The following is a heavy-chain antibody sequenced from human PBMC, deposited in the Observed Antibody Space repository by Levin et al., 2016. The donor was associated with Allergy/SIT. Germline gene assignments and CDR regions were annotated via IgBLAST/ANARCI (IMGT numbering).Heavy chain of an antibody. CDR3: ARGGTTETTSYGVDV. Sequence: SETLSLTCTVSGGSISSYYWNWIRQPPGKGLEWIGYIYYSGSANYNPSLKSRVTISVDTSKNQFSLQLSSVTAADTAVYYCARGGTTETTSYGVDVWGQGTLVTVSS. CDR2: IYYSGSA. V-gene: IGHV4-59*01. D-gene: IGHD1-1*01. J-gene: IGHJ4*02. CDR1: GGSISSYY.